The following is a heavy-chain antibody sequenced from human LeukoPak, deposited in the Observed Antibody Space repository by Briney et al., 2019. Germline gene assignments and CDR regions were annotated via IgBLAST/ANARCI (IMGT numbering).Heavy chain of an antibody. CDR2: ISTSGSTI. CDR1: GFTFSDYY. CDR3: ARGHWGLDS. V-gene: IGHV3-11*01. D-gene: IGHD7-27*01. Sequence: GGSLRLSCAASGFTFSDYYISWIRQAPGMGLGWVSYISTSGSTIYYADSVKGRFTISRGNAKNSLYLQMNSLRDEDTAVYYCARGHWGLDSWGQGTLVTVSS. J-gene: IGHJ4*02.